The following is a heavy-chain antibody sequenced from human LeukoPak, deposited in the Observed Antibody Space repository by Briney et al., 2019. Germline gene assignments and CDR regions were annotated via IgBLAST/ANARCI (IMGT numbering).Heavy chain of an antibody. CDR1: GFTVSSNY. D-gene: IGHD1-1*01. V-gene: IGHV3-66*01. J-gene: IGHJ4*02. CDR3: ARCHNWNDCYFDY. CDR2: IYSGGST. Sequence: PGGSQRLSCAASGFTVSSNYMSWVRQAPGKGLEWVSVIYSGGSTYYADSVKGRFTISRDNSKNTLYLQMNSLRAEDTAVYYCARCHNWNDCYFDYWGQGTLVTVPS.